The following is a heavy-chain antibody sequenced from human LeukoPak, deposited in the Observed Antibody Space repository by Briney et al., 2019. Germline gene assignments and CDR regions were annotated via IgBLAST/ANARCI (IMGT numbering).Heavy chain of an antibody. D-gene: IGHD6-19*01. Sequence: GGSLRLSCAASRFTFSDFYMSWIRQAPGKGLEWISYISNSGTTIYYADSVKGRFTISRDNAKNSLYLQMNSLRAEDTAVYYCARHARVAGFDDWGLGTLVTVSS. CDR1: RFTFSDFY. J-gene: IGHJ4*02. V-gene: IGHV3-11*04. CDR2: ISNSGTTI. CDR3: ARHARVAGFDD.